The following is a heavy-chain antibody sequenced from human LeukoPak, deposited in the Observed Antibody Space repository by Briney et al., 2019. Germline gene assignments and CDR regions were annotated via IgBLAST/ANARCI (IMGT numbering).Heavy chain of an antibody. J-gene: IGHJ4*02. CDR3: ARDPLIAVAGNDY. V-gene: IGHV3-23*01. CDR1: GFTFSSYA. Sequence: TGGSLRLPCAASGFTFSSYAMSCVRQDPGEWREWVSAISGSGGSTYYADSVKGRFTISRDNSKNTLYLQMNSLRAEDTAVYYCARDPLIAVAGNDYWGQGTLVTVSS. D-gene: IGHD6-19*01. CDR2: ISGSGGST.